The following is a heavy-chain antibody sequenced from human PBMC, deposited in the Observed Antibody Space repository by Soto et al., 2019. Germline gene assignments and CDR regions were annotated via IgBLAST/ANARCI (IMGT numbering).Heavy chain of an antibody. CDR3: ARAPLPRYYYDSRGYLVY. J-gene: IGHJ4*02. CDR2: MNPNSGNT. V-gene: IGHV1-8*01. Sequence: GASVKVSCKASGYTFTSYDINWVRQATGQGLEWMGWMNPNSGNTGYAQKFQGRVTMTRNTSISTAYMELSSLRSEDTAVYYCARAPLPRYYYDSRGYLVYWGQGTLVTVSS. D-gene: IGHD3-22*01. CDR1: GYTFTSYD.